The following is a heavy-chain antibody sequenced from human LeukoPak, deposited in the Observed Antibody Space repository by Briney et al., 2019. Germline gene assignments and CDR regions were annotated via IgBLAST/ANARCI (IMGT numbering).Heavy chain of an antibody. Sequence: GGSLRLSCAASGFTFSSYVMSWVRQAPGKGLEWVSAISGSGGSTYYADSVKGRFTISRDNSKNTLYLQMNSLRAEDTAVYYCAKDHEQWLVRTEYMDVWGKGTTVTVSS. CDR3: AKDHEQWLVRTEYMDV. V-gene: IGHV3-23*01. CDR2: ISGSGGST. J-gene: IGHJ6*03. D-gene: IGHD6-19*01. CDR1: GFTFSSYV.